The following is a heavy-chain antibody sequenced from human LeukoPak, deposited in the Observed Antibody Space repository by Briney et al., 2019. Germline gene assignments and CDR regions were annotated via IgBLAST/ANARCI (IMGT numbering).Heavy chain of an antibody. J-gene: IGHJ5*02. CDR1: GFTFSDHY. Sequence: GGSLRLSCAASGFTFSDHYMDWVRQAPGKGLEWVSAISGSGGSTYYADSVKGGFTISRDNSKNTLYLQMNSLRAEDTAVYYCAKDSEDIVVVVAERFDPWGQGTLVTVSS. V-gene: IGHV3-23*01. CDR3: AKDSEDIVVVVAERFDP. CDR2: ISGSGGST. D-gene: IGHD2-15*01.